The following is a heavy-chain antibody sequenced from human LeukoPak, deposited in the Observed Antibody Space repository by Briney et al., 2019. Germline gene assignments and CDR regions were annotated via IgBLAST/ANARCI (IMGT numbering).Heavy chain of an antibody. V-gene: IGHV7-4-1*02. CDR1: GYTVTTYS. CDR2: INTNIGNP. CDR3: ARDTYDSSGYIPFDY. D-gene: IGHD3-22*01. Sequence: ASVKVSCKASGYTVTTYSMNWVRQAPGQGLEWMGWINTNIGNPTYAQGFTGHFVFSLDTSVSTAYLQISSLKAEDTAVYYCARDTYDSSGYIPFDYWGQGTLVTVSS. J-gene: IGHJ4*02.